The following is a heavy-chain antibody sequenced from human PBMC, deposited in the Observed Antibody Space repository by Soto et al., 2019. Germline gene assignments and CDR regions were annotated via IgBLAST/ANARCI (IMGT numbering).Heavy chain of an antibody. D-gene: IGHD2-2*01. V-gene: IGHV3-23*01. CDR1: VFTFSSYA. CDR2: ISGSGGST. Sequence: GVSLRLSCAASVFTFSSYAMSWGRPTPGKGLEWVSAISGSGGSTYYADSVKGRFTISRDNSKNTLYLQMNSLRAEDTAVYYCAKDQGEYQLLSVDYWGQGTLVRVSS. CDR3: AKDQGEYQLLSVDY. J-gene: IGHJ4*02.